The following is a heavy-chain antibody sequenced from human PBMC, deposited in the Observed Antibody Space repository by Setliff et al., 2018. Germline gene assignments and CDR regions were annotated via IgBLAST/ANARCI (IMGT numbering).Heavy chain of an antibody. CDR2: FDPEDGET. V-gene: IGHV1-24*01. J-gene: IGHJ4*02. CDR1: GYTLTELS. D-gene: IGHD5-18*01. CDR3: ATSVSWIQLVLYPQGHPEPFDY. Sequence: ASVKVSCKVSGYTLTELSMHWVRQAPGRGLEWMGGFDPEDGETIYAQKFQGRVTMTEDTSTDAAYMELSSLRSEDTAVYYCATSVSWIQLVLYPQGHPEPFDYWGQGTLVTVSS.